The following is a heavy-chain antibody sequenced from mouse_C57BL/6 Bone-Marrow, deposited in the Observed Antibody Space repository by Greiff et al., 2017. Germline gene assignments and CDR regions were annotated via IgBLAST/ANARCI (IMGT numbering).Heavy chain of an antibody. CDR1: GFTFSNYW. J-gene: IGHJ3*01. Sequence: EVKLMESGGGLVQPGGSMKLSCVASGFTFSNYWMNWVRQSPEKGLEWVAQIRLKSDNYATHYAESVKGRFTISRDDSKSSVYLQMNNLRAEDTGIYYCTGYYYGSSYRTYWGQGTLVTVSA. CDR3: TGYYYGSSYRTY. CDR2: IRLKSDNYAT. D-gene: IGHD1-1*01. V-gene: IGHV6-3*01.